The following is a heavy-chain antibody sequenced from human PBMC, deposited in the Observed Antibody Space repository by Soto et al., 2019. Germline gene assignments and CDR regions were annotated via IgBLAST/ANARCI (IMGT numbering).Heavy chain of an antibody. CDR1: GDSMTRSGW. Sequence: SETLSVASTVSGDSMTRSGWLTCFRQPPVKGRVWIVEVFYTGNTNYNPSLKSRVTMSVDKSTNEFSLKVTSVTAADTAIYYCARKAWVRFDYWGQGAMVTVSS. CDR2: VFYTGNT. D-gene: IGHD7-27*01. CDR3: ARKAWVRFDY. V-gene: IGHV4-4*02. J-gene: IGHJ4*02.